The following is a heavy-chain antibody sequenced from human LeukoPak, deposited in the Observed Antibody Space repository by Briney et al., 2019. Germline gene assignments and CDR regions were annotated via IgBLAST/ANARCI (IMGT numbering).Heavy chain of an antibody. CDR2: FSGSGGST. D-gene: IGHD2/OR15-2a*01. V-gene: IGHV3-23*01. CDR3: ARSGLSRFGF. Sequence: GGSLRLYCAASGFIFSNYAMSWVRQAPGKGLQWVSAFSGSGGSTYYADSVKGRFTISRDNSRNTLYLQMNSLRAEDTAVYYCARSGLSRFGFWGQGTLVTVSS. J-gene: IGHJ4*02. CDR1: GFIFSNYA.